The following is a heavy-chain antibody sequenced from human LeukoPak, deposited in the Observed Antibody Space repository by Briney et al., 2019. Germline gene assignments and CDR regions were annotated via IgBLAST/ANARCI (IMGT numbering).Heavy chain of an antibody. CDR1: GFTFSNYG. J-gene: IGHJ6*02. CDR2: ISYDERDK. Sequence: GGSLRLSCAASGFTFSNYGMHWVRQAPGKGLEWVAVISYDERDKYYADPVKVRFTISRDNSKNTLYLQMNSLRPEDTAVYYCAEGVVAATNAAYYGMDVWGQGTTVTVSS. V-gene: IGHV3-30*18. D-gene: IGHD2-15*01. CDR3: AEGVVAATNAAYYGMDV.